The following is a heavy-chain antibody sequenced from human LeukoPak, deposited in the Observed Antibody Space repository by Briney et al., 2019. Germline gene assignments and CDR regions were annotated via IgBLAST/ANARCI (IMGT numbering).Heavy chain of an antibody. D-gene: IGHD1-26*01. J-gene: IGHJ2*01. CDR3: AKGNWGERLDWYFDL. CDR2: ITGNGGST. Sequence: GGSLRLSCAASGFTFSSYDMSWVRQAPGSGLEWVSGITGNGGSTYYADSVKGRFTISRDNSKNTLYLQMNSLRAEDTAVYYCAKGNWGERLDWYFDLWGRGTLVTVSS. V-gene: IGHV3-23*01. CDR1: GFTFSSYD.